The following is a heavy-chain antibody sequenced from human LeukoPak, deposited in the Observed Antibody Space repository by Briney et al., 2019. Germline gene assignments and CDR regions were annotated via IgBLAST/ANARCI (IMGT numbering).Heavy chain of an antibody. CDR1: GVSFSSHA. Sequence: GGSLRLSCTASGVSFSSHAMSWVRQAPGKGPEWVSGITGSGGSTYYADSVKGRVTISRDNSKNTLYLQLNSLRVEDTAIYFCATRPASETFFAVFDFWGQGTLVTVSS. V-gene: IGHV3-23*01. CDR2: ITGSGGST. J-gene: IGHJ4*02. CDR3: ATRPASETFFAVFDF. D-gene: IGHD2-21*01.